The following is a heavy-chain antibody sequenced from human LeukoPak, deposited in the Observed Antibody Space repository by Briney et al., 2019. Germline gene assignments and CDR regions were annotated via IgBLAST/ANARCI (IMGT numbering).Heavy chain of an antibody. CDR1: GFTFSSYW. Sequence: GGSLRLSCAASGFTFSSYWMHWVRQAPGKGLVWVSRINGDGSSTTYVDSVMGRFTISRDNAKNTLYLQMNSVRAEDTAVYYCARGNIAAAGIHYWGQGTLVIVTS. CDR3: ARGNIAAAGIHY. J-gene: IGHJ4*02. V-gene: IGHV3-74*01. D-gene: IGHD6-13*01. CDR2: INGDGSST.